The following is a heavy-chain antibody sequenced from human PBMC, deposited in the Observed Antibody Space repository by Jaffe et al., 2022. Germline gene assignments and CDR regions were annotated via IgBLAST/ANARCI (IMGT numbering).Heavy chain of an antibody. D-gene: IGHD3-10*01. V-gene: IGHV1-3*01. CDR2: INAGNGKT. CDR1: GYTFTSYI. Sequence: QVQLVQSGAEVKMPGASVNVSCKASGYTFTSYIMHWVRQAPGQRLEWMGWINAGNGKTKYSQKFQGRVTITRDTSASTAYMELSSLRSEDTAVYYCARDRGYYYGSGSYYYDYWGQGTLVTVSS. CDR3: ARDRGYYYGSGSYYYDY. J-gene: IGHJ4*02.